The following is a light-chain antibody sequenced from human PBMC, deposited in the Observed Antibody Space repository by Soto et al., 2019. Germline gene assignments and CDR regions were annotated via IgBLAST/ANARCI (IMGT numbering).Light chain of an antibody. CDR2: GAS. J-gene: IGKJ4*01. Sequence: EVVLTQSPGTLSLSPGERATLACRASKSVSNYVAWYQQKSGQPPRLLIYGASSRASGIPDRFSGSGSGTDFTLTISSLEPEDFAVYYCQHRSNWPLTFGGGTKVDIK. V-gene: IGKV3-11*01. CDR1: KSVSNY. CDR3: QHRSNWPLT.